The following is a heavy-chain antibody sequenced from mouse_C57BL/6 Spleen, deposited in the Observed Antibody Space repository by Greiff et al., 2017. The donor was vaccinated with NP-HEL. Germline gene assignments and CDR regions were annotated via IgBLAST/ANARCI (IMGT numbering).Heavy chain of an antibody. J-gene: IGHJ3*01. CDR2: IRSKSNNYAT. V-gene: IGHV10-1*01. CDR3: VAWSPWFAY. CDR1: GFSFNTYA. D-gene: IGHD1-1*02. Sequence: EVKLVESGGGLVQPKGSLKLSCAASGFSFNTYAMNWVRQAPGKGLEWVARIRSKSNNYATYYADSVKDRFIISRDDSESMLYLQMNNLKTEDTAMYYCVAWSPWFAYWGQGTLVTVSA.